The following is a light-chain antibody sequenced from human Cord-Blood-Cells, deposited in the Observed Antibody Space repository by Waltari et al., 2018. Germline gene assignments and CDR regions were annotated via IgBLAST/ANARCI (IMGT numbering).Light chain of an antibody. CDR3: QQYYSPPYT. Sequence: ILTSQSPDSLPLSLAERATIHRKSSPSVSYSTNNNNYLAWYQQKPGQPPKLLIYCASNRETGVPYRFSGSGSGTDFTLTISSLQAEDVAVYYCQQYYSPPYTFGQGTKLEIK. V-gene: IGKV4-1*01. CDR2: CAS. J-gene: IGKJ2*01. CDR1: PSVSYSTNNNNY.